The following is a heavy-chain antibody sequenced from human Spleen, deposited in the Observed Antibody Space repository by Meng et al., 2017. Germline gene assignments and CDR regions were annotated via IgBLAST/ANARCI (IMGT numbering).Heavy chain of an antibody. J-gene: IGHJ4*02. CDR3: ARAGGSSWYVDY. Sequence: QLQLQESGSGLVKPSQTLSLTCAVSGGSISSGGYSWSWIRQPPGKGLEWIGYTFHSGSTYYNPSLESRVTISLDRYKKQFSLKLSSVTAADTAVYFCARAGGSSWYVDYWGQGTLVTVSS. CDR2: TFHSGST. V-gene: IGHV4-30-2*01. D-gene: IGHD6-13*01. CDR1: GGSISSGGYS.